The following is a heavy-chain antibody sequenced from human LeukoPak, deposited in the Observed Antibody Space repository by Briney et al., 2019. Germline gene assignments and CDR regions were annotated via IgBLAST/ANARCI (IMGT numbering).Heavy chain of an antibody. Sequence: PGGSLRLSSAASGFTFSSYWMSWVRQAPGKGLEWVANIKQDGSEKYYVDSVKGRFTISRDNAKNSLYLQMNSLRAEDTAVYYCAGGGYQLLSGGYFDYWGQGTLVTVSS. V-gene: IGHV3-7*04. D-gene: IGHD2-2*01. CDR3: AGGGYQLLSGGYFDY. CDR1: GFTFSSYW. CDR2: IKQDGSEK. J-gene: IGHJ4*02.